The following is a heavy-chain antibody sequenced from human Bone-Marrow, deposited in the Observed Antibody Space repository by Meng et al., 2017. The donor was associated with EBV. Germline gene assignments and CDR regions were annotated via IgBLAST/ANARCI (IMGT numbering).Heavy chain of an antibody. CDR1: GGTFRSDA. V-gene: IGHV1-69*01. D-gene: IGHD3-10*01. CDR3: ASESGRGFTPDY. CDR2: LIPMVGAP. Sequence: QVQLLQSGAAVKKPGASVKVSCRTSGGTFRSDAVSWVRQAPGQGLEWMGGLIPMVGAPHYAQKFQGRVTIIADESTSTHSMELNSLRSEDTAMYYCASESGRGFTPDYWGQGTLVTVSS. J-gene: IGHJ4*02.